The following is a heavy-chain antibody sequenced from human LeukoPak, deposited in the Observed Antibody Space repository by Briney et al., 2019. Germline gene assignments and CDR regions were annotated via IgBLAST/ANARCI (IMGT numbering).Heavy chain of an antibody. CDR2: ISGSGGVT. D-gene: IGHD1-26*01. Sequence: GGSLRLSCAASGFTFSSYPMNWVRQAPGKGLEWVSVISGSGGVTFYGDSVQGRFAISRDNSRDTLYLHMTNLRAEDTAVYYCGKYLQTAVGANDYWGQGTLVTVSS. CDR3: GKYLQTAVGANDY. V-gene: IGHV3-23*01. J-gene: IGHJ4*02. CDR1: GFTFSSYP.